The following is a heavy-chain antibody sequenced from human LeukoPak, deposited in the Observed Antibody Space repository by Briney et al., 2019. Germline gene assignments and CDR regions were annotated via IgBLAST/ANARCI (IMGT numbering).Heavy chain of an antibody. Sequence: PGGSLTLSCAASGFTFSIYSMNWVRQPPGKGLEWVSSISSSGSNIYYADPVKGRFTISRDNAKNSLYLQMNSRRAEDTAVYYWAREHFIAAAAVDYWGQGTLVTVSS. D-gene: IGHD6-13*01. CDR2: ISSSGSNI. V-gene: IGHV3-21*01. CDR1: GFTFSIYS. CDR3: AREHFIAAAAVDY. J-gene: IGHJ4*02.